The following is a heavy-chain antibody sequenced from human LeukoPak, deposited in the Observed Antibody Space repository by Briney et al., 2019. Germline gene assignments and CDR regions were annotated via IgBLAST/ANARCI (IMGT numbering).Heavy chain of an antibody. Sequence: PGGSLRLSCAASGFTFSSYSMNWVRQAPGKGREWVSSISSSSSYIYYADSVKGRFTISRDNAKNSLCLQMNSLRAEDTAVYYCARDPTYFDWLPVYWGQGTLVTVSS. J-gene: IGHJ4*02. V-gene: IGHV3-21*01. D-gene: IGHD3-9*01. CDR3: ARDPTYFDWLPVY. CDR2: ISSSSSYI. CDR1: GFTFSSYS.